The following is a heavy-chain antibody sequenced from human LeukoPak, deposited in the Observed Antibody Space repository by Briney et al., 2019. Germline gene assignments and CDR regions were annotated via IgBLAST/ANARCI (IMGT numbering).Heavy chain of an antibody. CDR2: IYYSGST. J-gene: IGHJ3*02. Sequence: SSQTLSLTCTVSGGSISRGGYYWSWIRQHPGKGLEWIGYIYYSGSTYYNPSLKSRVTISVDTSKIKFSLKLTSVTAADTAVYYCARDDYGDSDAFDIWGQGTMVTFSS. D-gene: IGHD4-17*01. CDR3: ARDDYGDSDAFDI. V-gene: IGHV4-31*03. CDR1: GGSISRGGYY.